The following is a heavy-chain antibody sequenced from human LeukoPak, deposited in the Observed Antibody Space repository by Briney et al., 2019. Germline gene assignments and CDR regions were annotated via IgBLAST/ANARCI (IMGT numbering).Heavy chain of an antibody. CDR1: AITFSGYH. CDR3: VRDRDWAFVY. V-gene: IGHV3-69-1*01. CDR2: IGSGFNI. Sequence: GGSLRLSCAASAITFSGYHMNWVRRAPGKGLEWISYIGSGFNIYYADSVKGRFTISRDNAKNSLYLQMNSLGAEDTAVYYCVRDRDWAFVYWGQGTLVTVSS. D-gene: IGHD2-21*01. J-gene: IGHJ4*02.